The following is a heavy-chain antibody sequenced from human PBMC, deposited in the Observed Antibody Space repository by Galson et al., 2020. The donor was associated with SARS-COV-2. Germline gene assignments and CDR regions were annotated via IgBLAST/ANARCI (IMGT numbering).Heavy chain of an antibody. Sequence: SGPTLVKPTETLTLTCTVSGFSLSNTRMGVSWIRQPPGKALEWLAHIFSNDEKSYSTSLKSRPTISKDTSKSQVVLTMTNVDPVDTATYFCARMTYYYDSSGYYYEYNWWFDPWGQGTLVTVSS. V-gene: IGHV2-26*01. J-gene: IGHJ5*02. CDR2: IFSNDEK. CDR1: GFSLSNTRMG. D-gene: IGHD3-22*01. CDR3: ARMTYYYDSSGYYYEYNWWFDP.